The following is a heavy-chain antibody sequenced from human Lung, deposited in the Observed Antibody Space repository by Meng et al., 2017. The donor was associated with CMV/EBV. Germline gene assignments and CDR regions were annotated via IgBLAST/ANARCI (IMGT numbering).Heavy chain of an antibody. CDR2: ISYDGGNE. J-gene: IGHJ4*02. Sequence: CAASGFTFSSYGFHWVRQAPGKGLEWVAIISYDGGNEYYADSVKGRFTISRDNSKNTLYLQMNSLRADDTAVYYCAKGSRWLPTDYWGQGTLVTVSS. V-gene: IGHV3-30*18. CDR3: AKGSRWLPTDY. D-gene: IGHD5-24*01. CDR1: GFTFSSYG.